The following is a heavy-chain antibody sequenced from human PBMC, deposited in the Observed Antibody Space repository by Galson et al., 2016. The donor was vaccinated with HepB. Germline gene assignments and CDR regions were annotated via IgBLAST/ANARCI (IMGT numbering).Heavy chain of an antibody. CDR1: GFIFSSYG. CDR2: IWNDGSIQ. V-gene: IGHV3-33*01. J-gene: IGHJ4*02. Sequence: SLRLSCAASGFIFSSYGMHWVRQAPGKGLEWVAVIWNDGSIQYYVDSAKGRFTISRDNSKNTLYLQMNSLRAEDTAVYYCAREGMTTVAMLDYWGQGTLVTVAS. D-gene: IGHD4-23*01. CDR3: AREGMTTVAMLDY.